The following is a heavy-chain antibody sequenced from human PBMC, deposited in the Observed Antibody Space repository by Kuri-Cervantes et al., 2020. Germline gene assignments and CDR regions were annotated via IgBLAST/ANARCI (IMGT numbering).Heavy chain of an antibody. CDR3: AREPVSGFDY. Sequence: SETLSLTCAVYGGSFSDYYWSWIRQPPGKGLEWIEEINHSGSTNYNPSLKSRITISLDTSKNQFSLKLNTVTPADTAVYFCAREPVSGFDYWGRGILVTVSS. CDR2: INHSGST. V-gene: IGHV4-34*01. J-gene: IGHJ4*02. CDR1: GGSFSDYY. D-gene: IGHD3-10*01.